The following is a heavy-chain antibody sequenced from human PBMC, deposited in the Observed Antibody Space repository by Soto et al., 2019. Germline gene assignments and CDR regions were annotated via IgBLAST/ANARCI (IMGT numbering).Heavy chain of an antibody. Sequence: WIRQPPGKGLEWVSAISGSGGSTYYADSVKGRFTISRDNSKNTLYLQMNSLRAEDTAVYYCARELVRSYYFDYWGQGTLVTVSS. D-gene: IGHD2-15*01. CDR3: ARELVRSYYFDY. CDR2: ISGSGGST. J-gene: IGHJ4*02. V-gene: IGHV3-23*01.